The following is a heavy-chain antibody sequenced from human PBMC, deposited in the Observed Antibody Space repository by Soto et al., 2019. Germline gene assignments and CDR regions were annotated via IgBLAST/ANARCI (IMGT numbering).Heavy chain of an antibody. CDR2: INSDGSGA. V-gene: IGHV3-74*01. CDR3: ARGLKNYYGMDV. J-gene: IGHJ6*02. CDR1: GFTFSSYW. Sequence: EVQLVESGGGLVQPGGSLRLSCAASGFTFSSYWMHWVRQAPGKGLVWVSRINSDGSGAYYADPVKGRFTISRDNAKNTVYLQMNSLRAEDTALYYCARGLKNYYGMDVCGQGTTVTVSS.